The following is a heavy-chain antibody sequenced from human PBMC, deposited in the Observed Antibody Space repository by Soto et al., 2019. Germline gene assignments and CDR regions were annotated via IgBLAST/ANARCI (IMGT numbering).Heavy chain of an antibody. D-gene: IGHD2-21*01. CDR1: GYTFIRYG. CDR3: ARRAYSDNIRVTLRHYALDV. J-gene: IGHJ6*02. CDR2: MSPYDDST. V-gene: IGHV1-18*01. Sequence: GASVKVSCKASGYTFIRYGITAVRQAPGQGLAWMGWMSPYDDSTIYAQKLQGRVTMTADTSTRIVHLTLSSLKSDDTVFYYCARRAYSDNIRVTLRHYALDVWG.